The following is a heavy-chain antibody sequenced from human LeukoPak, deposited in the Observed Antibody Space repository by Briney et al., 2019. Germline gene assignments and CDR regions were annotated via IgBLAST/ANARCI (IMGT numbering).Heavy chain of an antibody. J-gene: IGHJ4*02. CDR2: ISYDESNK. D-gene: IGHD6-13*01. Sequence: PGGSVRLSCAASGFTFSSYGMHWVRQAPGKGLEWVAVISYDESNKYSADSEKGRFSISRDNSKNTLYLQMNSLRAEDTAVYHCAKERATGTFDYWGKGTLVTVSS. CDR1: GFTFSSYG. CDR3: AKERATGTFDY. V-gene: IGHV3-30*18.